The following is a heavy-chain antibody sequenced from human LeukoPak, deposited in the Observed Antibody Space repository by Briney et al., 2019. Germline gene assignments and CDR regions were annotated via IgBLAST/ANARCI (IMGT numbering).Heavy chain of an antibody. J-gene: IGHJ6*02. CDR1: GYTFTSYD. V-gene: IGHV1-8*01. CDR3: ARTLVRGLPGMDV. CDR2: MNPDSGNT. Sequence: ALAKVSCKASGYTFTSYDLNWVRQATGQGLECLGWMNPDSGNTGYAQKFQGRVTMTWDTSISTAYMELSSLRSEDTAIYYCARTLVRGLPGMDVWGQGTSVTVSS. D-gene: IGHD3-10*01.